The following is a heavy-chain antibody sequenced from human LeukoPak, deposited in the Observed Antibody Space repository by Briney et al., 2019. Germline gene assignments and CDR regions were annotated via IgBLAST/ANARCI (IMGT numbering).Heavy chain of an antibody. CDR2: INARNGDT. Sequence: ASVKVSCKASGYTFSDYYIHWVRQAPGQGLEWMAWINARNGDTNYAQKFQGRVTMTRDTSISTAYMELTRLISDDTAVYYCARVGSSGWYVHPTLDYWGQGTLVTVSS. D-gene: IGHD6-19*01. CDR3: ARVGSSGWYVHPTLDY. CDR1: GYTFSDYY. V-gene: IGHV1-2*02. J-gene: IGHJ4*02.